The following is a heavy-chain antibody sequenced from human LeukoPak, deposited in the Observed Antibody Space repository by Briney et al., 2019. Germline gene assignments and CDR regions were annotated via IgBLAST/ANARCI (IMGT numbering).Heavy chain of an antibody. D-gene: IGHD3-16*02. CDR2: IYYSGTT. CDR3: AREGDSDYDYVWGSYRPFDY. Sequence: SETLSLTCTVSGGSISSYYWSWIRQPPGKGLEWIGYIYYSGTTNYNPSLKSRVTISVDTSKNQFSLKLSSVTAADTAVYYCAREGDSDYDYVWGSYRPFDYWGQGTLVTVSS. J-gene: IGHJ4*02. V-gene: IGHV4-59*12. CDR1: GGSISSYY.